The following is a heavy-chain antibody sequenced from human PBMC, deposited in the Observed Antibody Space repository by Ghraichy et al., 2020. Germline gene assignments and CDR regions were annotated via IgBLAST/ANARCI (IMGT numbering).Heavy chain of an antibody. D-gene: IGHD2-2*01. CDR2: ISSSSSYI. V-gene: IGHV3-21*01. CDR1: GFTFSSYS. J-gene: IGHJ3*02. Sequence: GGSLRLSCAASGFTFSSYSMNWVRQAPGKGLEWVSSISSSSSYIYYADSVKGRFTISRDNAKNSLYLQMNSLRAEDTAVYYCARDRDIVVVPGAFDIWGQGTMVTVSS. CDR3: ARDRDIVVVPGAFDI.